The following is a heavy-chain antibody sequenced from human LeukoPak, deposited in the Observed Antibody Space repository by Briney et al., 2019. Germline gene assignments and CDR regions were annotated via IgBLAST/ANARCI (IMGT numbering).Heavy chain of an antibody. Sequence: PGRSLRLSCAASGFTFDDYAMHWVRQAPGKGLEWVSGISWNSGSIGYADSVKGRFTISRDNAKNSLYLQMNSLRAEDTALYYCAKDIGYGDYLGAFDIWGQETMVTVSS. CDR1: GFTFDDYA. V-gene: IGHV3-9*01. D-gene: IGHD4-17*01. CDR3: AKDIGYGDYLGAFDI. CDR2: ISWNSGSI. J-gene: IGHJ3*02.